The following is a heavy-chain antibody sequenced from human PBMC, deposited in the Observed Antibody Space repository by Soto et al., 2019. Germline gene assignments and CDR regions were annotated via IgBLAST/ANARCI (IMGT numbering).Heavy chain of an antibody. Sequence: PSETLSLTCTVSGGSISVGVYYWNWIRQLPGKGPEWIGYTYHTGSTYYSPSLESRVTISVDPSKNQFSLRLSSVTAADTAVYYCARIGNPDAGLYFDYWGQGTLVTVSS. J-gene: IGHJ4*02. V-gene: IGHV4-31*03. CDR1: GGSISVGVYY. CDR3: ARIGNPDAGLYFDY. CDR2: TYHTGST.